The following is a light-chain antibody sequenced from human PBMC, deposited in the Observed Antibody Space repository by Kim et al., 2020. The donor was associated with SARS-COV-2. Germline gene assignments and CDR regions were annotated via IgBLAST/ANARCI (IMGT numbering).Light chain of an antibody. CDR3: QQCYDRPVA. J-gene: IGKJ4*01. CDR2: WAS. Sequence: DIVMTQSPDSLAVSLGERATINCKSSQSVLSSSDNKNYLTWYQQRPGQPPKLLIYWASTRESGVPGRFSGSGSGAGFTLTIGSLQAEDVAVCCCQQCYDRPVAFGGGAKVDIK. V-gene: IGKV4-1*01. CDR1: QSVLSSSDNKNY.